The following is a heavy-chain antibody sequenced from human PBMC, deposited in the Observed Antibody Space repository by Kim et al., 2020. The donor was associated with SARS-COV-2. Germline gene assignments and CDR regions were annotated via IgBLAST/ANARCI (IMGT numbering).Heavy chain of an antibody. J-gene: IGHJ4*02. V-gene: IGHV3-23*01. D-gene: IGHD3-22*01. CDR3: AKEVRGYYYYFDY. Sequence: SHADSVKGRLTIARDNSTNPLYLQMSSLRGEGTALYFCAKEVRGYYYYFDYWGQGTLVTVSS.